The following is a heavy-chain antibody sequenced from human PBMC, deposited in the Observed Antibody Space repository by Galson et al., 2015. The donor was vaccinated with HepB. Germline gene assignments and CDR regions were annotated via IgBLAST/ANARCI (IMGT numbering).Heavy chain of an antibody. V-gene: IGHV6-1*01. D-gene: IGHD3-10*01. Sequence: CAISGDSVSSNSAAWNWIRQSPSRGLEWLGRTYYRSKWYNDYAVSVKSRITINPDTSKNQFSLQLNSVTPEDTAVYYCARDSLLWFGDVYYGMDVWGQGTTVTVSS. CDR3: ARDSLLWFGDVYYGMDV. CDR1: GDSVSSNSAA. J-gene: IGHJ6*02. CDR2: TYYRSKWYN.